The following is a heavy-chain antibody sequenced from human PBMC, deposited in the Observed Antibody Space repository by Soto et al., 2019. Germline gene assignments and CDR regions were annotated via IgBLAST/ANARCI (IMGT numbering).Heavy chain of an antibody. CDR2: IIPIFGTA. Sequence: QVQLVQSGAEVKKPGSSVKVSCKASGGTFSSYAISWVRQAPGQGLEWMGGIIPIFGTANYAQKFQGRVTITADESTSTAYMELSSLRSEDTAVYXXARVYCSSTSCYDPGMDVWGQGTTVTVS. CDR1: GGTFSSYA. D-gene: IGHD2-2*01. J-gene: IGHJ6*02. CDR3: ARVYCSSTSCYDPGMDV. V-gene: IGHV1-69*01.